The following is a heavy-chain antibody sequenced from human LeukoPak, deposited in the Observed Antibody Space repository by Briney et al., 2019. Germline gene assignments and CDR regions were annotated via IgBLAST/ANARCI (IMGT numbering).Heavy chain of an antibody. J-gene: IGHJ4*02. CDR2: ISYDGTKT. CDR1: GFTFSSYG. V-gene: IGHV3-30*03. D-gene: IGHD4-17*01. Sequence: GGSLRLSCAASGFTFSSYGMHWVRQAPGKGLGWVAVISYDGTKTYYADSVKGRFAISRDNSRNTLYLQMNSLRTEDTAMCYCAIGGRLTTVTTTFDYWGQGTLVTVSS. CDR3: AIGGRLTTVTTTFDY.